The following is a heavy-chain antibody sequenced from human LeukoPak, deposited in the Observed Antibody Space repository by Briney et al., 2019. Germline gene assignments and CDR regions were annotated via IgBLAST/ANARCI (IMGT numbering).Heavy chain of an antibody. V-gene: IGHV5-51*01. D-gene: IGHD3-3*01. CDR3: ARQLGYHDFWSGKNPGRSLRFDP. J-gene: IGHJ5*02. Sequence: GESLKISCKGSGYSFTSYWIGWVRQMPGKGLEWMGIIYPGDSDTRYSPSFQGQVTISADKSISTAYLQWSSLKASDTAMYYCARQLGYHDFWSGKNPGRSLRFDPWGQGTLVTVSS. CDR1: GYSFTSYW. CDR2: IYPGDSDT.